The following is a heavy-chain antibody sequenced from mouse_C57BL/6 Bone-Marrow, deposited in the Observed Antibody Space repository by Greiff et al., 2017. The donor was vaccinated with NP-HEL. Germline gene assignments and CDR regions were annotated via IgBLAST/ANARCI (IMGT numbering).Heavy chain of an antibody. J-gene: IGHJ2*01. CDR2: IDPENGDT. Sequence: VQLQQSGAELVRPGASVKLSCTASGFNIKDDYMHWVKQRPEQGLEWIGWIDPENGDTEYASKFHGKATITADTSSNTAYLQLSSLTSEDTAVYYCTTPLGYFDYWGQGTTLTVSS. V-gene: IGHV14-4*01. CDR1: GFNIKDDY. CDR3: TTPLGYFDY. D-gene: IGHD4-1*01.